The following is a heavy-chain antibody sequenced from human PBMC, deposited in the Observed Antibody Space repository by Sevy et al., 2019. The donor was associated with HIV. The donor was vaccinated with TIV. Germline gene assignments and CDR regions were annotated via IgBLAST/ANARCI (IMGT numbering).Heavy chain of an antibody. Sequence: SEILSLTCTVSGGSINNYWWGWIRQPAGKGLEWIGRIYSSGTADYNPSLKSRVTMSVDTARNQFSLKMSSVTAADTAVYFCARDDQDSWSGYYKVQYQYIMDVWGQGTTVTVSS. D-gene: IGHD3-3*01. CDR3: ARDDQDSWSGYYKVQYQYIMDV. V-gene: IGHV4-4*07. CDR2: IYSSGTA. J-gene: IGHJ6*02. CDR1: GGSINNYW.